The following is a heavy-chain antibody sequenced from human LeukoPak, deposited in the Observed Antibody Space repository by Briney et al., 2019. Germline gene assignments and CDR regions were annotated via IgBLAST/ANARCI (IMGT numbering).Heavy chain of an antibody. V-gene: IGHV3-30*02. CDR3: AKEPYSSVYYFYYMDV. D-gene: IGHD6-25*01. Sequence: PGGSLRPSCAASGFTFSTCGMHWVRQAPGKGLEWVAFIRYGGSDIYYGDSVKGRFTISRDNSKNTLYLQMNSLRGEDTAVYYCAKEPYSSVYYFYYMDVWGKGTTVTVSS. CDR1: GFTFSTCG. CDR2: IRYGGSDI. J-gene: IGHJ6*03.